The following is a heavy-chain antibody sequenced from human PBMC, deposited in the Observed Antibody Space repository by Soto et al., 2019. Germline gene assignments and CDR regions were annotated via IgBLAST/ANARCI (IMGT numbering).Heavy chain of an antibody. Sequence: ALVKVSCKASGYTFTSYAMHWVRQAPGQRLEWMGWINAGNGNTKYSQKFQGRVTITRDTSASTAYMELSSLRSEDTAVYYCARDAGEMATILNYFDYWGQGTLVTVSS. D-gene: IGHD5-12*01. J-gene: IGHJ4*02. V-gene: IGHV1-3*01. CDR3: ARDAGEMATILNYFDY. CDR2: INAGNGNT. CDR1: GYTFTSYA.